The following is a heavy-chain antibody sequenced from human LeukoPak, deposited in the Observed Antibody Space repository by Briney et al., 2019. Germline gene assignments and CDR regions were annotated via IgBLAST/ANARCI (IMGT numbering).Heavy chain of an antibody. D-gene: IGHD3-3*01. CDR3: ARPQKLRFLEWLPRSDAFDI. Sequence: SQTLSLTCAVSGGSISSGGYSWSWIRQPPGKGLEWIGYIYHSGSTYYNPSLKSRVTISVDRSKNQFPLKLSSVTAADTAVYHCARPQKLRFLEWLPRSDAFDIWDQGTMVTVSS. CDR2: IYHSGST. CDR1: GGSISSGGYS. J-gene: IGHJ3*02. V-gene: IGHV4-30-2*01.